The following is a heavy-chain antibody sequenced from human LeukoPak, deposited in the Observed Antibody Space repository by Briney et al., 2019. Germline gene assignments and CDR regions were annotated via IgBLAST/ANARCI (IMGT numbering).Heavy chain of an antibody. CDR3: AKEVGVYGSGSYYIVKYYFDY. V-gene: IGHV3-30*02. J-gene: IGHJ4*02. Sequence: GGSLRLSCAASGFAFSSYGMHWVRQAPGKGLEWVAVMWYDGSNKYYADSVKGRFTISRDNYQNTLFLQMTSLRAEDTAGYYCAKEVGVYGSGSYYIVKYYFDYWGQGTLVTVSS. CDR1: GFAFSSYG. D-gene: IGHD3-10*01. CDR2: MWYDGSNK.